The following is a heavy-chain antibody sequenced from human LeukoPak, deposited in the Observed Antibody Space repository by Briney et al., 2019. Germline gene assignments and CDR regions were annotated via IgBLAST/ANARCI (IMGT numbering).Heavy chain of an antibody. CDR1: GYSFTSYW. J-gene: IGHJ4*02. V-gene: IGHV5-51*01. Sequence: GESLKISCKGSGYSFTSYWIGWVRQMPGRGLEWMGIIYPGDSDTRYSPSFQGQVTISADKSISTAYLQWSGLKASDTAMYYCARRASGYCSSTTCFFDYWGQGTLVTVSS. CDR2: IYPGDSDT. CDR3: ARRASGYCSSTTCFFDY. D-gene: IGHD2-2*01.